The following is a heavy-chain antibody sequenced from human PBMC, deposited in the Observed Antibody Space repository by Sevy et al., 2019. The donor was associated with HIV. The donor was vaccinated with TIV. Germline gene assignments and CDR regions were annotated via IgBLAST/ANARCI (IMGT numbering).Heavy chain of an antibody. D-gene: IGHD2-8*01. CDR3: AREGCTQPHDY. CDR2: FSFGCGRI. Sequence: GGDLRLSFAASGFTFAKYSMSWFRQAPGKGLEWVSTFSFGCGRINYADSVKGRFTISRVDSKNTLFLQMNSLRAEDTATYFCAREGCTQPHDYWGQGTLVTVSS. V-gene: IGHV3-23*01. J-gene: IGHJ4*02. CDR1: GFTFAKYS.